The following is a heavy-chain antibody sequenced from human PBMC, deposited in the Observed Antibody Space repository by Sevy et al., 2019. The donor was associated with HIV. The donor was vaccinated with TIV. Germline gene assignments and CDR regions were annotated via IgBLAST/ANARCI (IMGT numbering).Heavy chain of an antibody. CDR2: VDYTGNS. Sequence: SETLSLTCTVSGGSINSGAHYWSWIRQHPGKGLEGIGYVDYTGNSYYNPSVKSRVTISVDTSKNQFSLKLSSVTAADTAVYYCARAVLSWYYMDVWGKGTTVTVSS. V-gene: IGHV4-31*03. CDR1: GGSINSGAHY. CDR3: ARAVLSWYYMDV. J-gene: IGHJ6*03. D-gene: IGHD2-8*02.